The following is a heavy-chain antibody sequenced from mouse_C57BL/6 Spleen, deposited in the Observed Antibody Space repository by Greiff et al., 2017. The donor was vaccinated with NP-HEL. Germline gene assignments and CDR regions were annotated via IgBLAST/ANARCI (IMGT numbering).Heavy chain of an antibody. Sequence: EVQLQQSGPELVKPGASVKISCKASGYSFTGYYMNWVKQSPEKSLEWIGEINPSTGGTTYNQKFKAKATLTVDKSSSTAYMQLKSLTSEDSAVYYCAEYDGYSNWYFDVWGTGTTVTVSS. CDR1: GYSFTGYY. J-gene: IGHJ1*03. D-gene: IGHD2-3*01. CDR3: AEYDGYSNWYFDV. CDR2: INPSTGGT. V-gene: IGHV1-42*01.